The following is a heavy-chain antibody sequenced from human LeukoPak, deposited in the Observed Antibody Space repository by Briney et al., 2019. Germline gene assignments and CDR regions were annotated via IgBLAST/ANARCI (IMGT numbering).Heavy chain of an antibody. V-gene: IGHV3-21*01. CDR3: ARDKIPSAGTPRGFDP. Sequence: GGSLRLSCAASGFTFSSYSMNWVRQAPGKGLEWVPSISSTSSYIYYAASVKGRFTISRDNAKSSLYLQMNSLRAEDTAVYYCARDKIPSAGTPRGFDPWGQGTLVTVSS. CDR1: GFTFSSYS. D-gene: IGHD6-13*01. CDR2: ISSTSSYI. J-gene: IGHJ5*02.